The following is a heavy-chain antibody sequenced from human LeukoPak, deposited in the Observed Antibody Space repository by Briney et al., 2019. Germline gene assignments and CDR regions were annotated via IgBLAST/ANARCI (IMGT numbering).Heavy chain of an antibody. CDR2: ISSSSSYI. CDR1: GFTFSSYS. J-gene: IGHJ4*02. V-gene: IGHV3-21*01. CDR3: ARDSGPQYCSSTSCYKSH. Sequence: GGSLRLSCAASGFTFSSYSMNWVRQAPGKGLEWVSSISSSSSYIYYADSVKGRFTISRDNAKNSLYLQMNSLRAEDTAVYYCARDSGPQYCSSTSCYKSHWGQGTLVTVSS. D-gene: IGHD2-2*02.